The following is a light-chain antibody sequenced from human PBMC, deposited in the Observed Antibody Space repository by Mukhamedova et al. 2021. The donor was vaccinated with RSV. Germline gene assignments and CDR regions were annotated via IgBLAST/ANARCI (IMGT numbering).Light chain of an antibody. CDR2: GN. J-gene: IGLJ3*02. CDR1: NVGSYA. V-gene: IGLV1-36*01. Sequence: NVGSYAVGWYQQISHGAPKTVLFGNSLPSGIPDRSSASKSGTTASLTISGLQPEDEADDYCSTWDYSLSARVVGGGTKLTVL. CDR3: STWDYSLSARV.